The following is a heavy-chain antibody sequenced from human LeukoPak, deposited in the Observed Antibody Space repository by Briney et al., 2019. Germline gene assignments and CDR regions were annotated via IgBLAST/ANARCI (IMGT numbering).Heavy chain of an antibody. CDR2: IRYDGSDK. J-gene: IGHJ3*01. CDR3: AKRADYYDSSRALYDAFDL. Sequence: GGSLRLSCAASGFIFRTYGMHWVRQAPGKGLEWVTFIRYDGSDKYYADSVKGRFTISRDNSKNTLFLQMNSLRVEDTAVYYCAKRADYYDSSRALYDAFDLWGQGTMVTVSS. V-gene: IGHV3-30*02. CDR1: GFIFRTYG. D-gene: IGHD3-16*01.